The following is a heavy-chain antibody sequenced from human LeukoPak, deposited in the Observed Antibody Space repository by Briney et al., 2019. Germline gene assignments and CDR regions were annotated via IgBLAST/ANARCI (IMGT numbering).Heavy chain of an antibody. CDR2: ISGNGGNT. V-gene: IGHV3-23*01. CDR3: AKVGIMGATYYFDY. Sequence: GGSLRLYCAASGLTFRSYAMSWVRQAPGKGLEWVSVISGNGGNTYYADSVKGRFTISRANSKNTLYLQMNSLRAEDTAVYYCAKVGIMGATYYFDYWGQGTLVTVSS. D-gene: IGHD1-26*01. J-gene: IGHJ4*02. CDR1: GLTFRSYA.